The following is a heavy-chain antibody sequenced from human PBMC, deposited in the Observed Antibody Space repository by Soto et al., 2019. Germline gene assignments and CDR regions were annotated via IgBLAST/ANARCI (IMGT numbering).Heavy chain of an antibody. CDR3: ARDKGYCSSTSCKRLDYYFDY. V-gene: IGHV4-59*01. Sequence: SETLSLTCTVSGGSISSYYWSWIRQPPGKGLEWIGYIYYSGSTNYNPSLKSRVTISVDTSKNQFSLKLSSVTAADTAVYYCARDKGYCSSTSCKRLDYYFDYWGQGTLVTVSS. CDR1: GGSISSYY. D-gene: IGHD2-2*01. CDR2: IYYSGST. J-gene: IGHJ4*02.